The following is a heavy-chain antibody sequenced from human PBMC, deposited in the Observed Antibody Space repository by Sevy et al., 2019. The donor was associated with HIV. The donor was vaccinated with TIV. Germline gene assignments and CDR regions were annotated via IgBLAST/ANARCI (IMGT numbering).Heavy chain of an antibody. D-gene: IGHD3-22*01. CDR2: ISYDGSNK. CDR1: GFTFSSYA. J-gene: IGHJ3*02. CDR3: ATDITMRVEGSGSFDI. Sequence: GGSLRLSCAASGFTFSSYAMHWVRQAPGKGLEWVAVISYDGSNKYYADSVKGRFTISRYNSKNTQYLQMNSLRAEDTAEYYFATDITMRVEGSGSFDIWGQGTMVTVSS. V-gene: IGHV3-30-3*01.